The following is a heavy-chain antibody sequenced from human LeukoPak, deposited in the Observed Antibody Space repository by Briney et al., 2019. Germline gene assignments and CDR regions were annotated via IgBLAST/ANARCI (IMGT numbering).Heavy chain of an antibody. CDR1: GFTFSSYA. D-gene: IGHD3-10*01. Sequence: PGGSLRLSCAASGFTFSSYAMSWVRQAPGKGLEWVSAISGSGGSTYYADSVKGRFTISRDNSKNTLYLQMNSLRAEDTAVYYCAKDLSVLLWFGELLFDYWGQGTLVTVSS. CDR2: ISGSGGST. CDR3: AKDLSVLLWFGELLFDY. V-gene: IGHV3-23*01. J-gene: IGHJ4*02.